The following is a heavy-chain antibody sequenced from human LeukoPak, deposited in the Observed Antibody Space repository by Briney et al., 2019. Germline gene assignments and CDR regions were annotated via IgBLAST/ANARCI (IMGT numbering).Heavy chain of an antibody. J-gene: IGHJ6*03. CDR3: ARGRYSSSWSRRYYYYYMDV. D-gene: IGHD6-13*01. CDR1: GGSFSGYY. V-gene: IGHV4-34*01. CDR2: INHSGST. Sequence: PSETLSLTCAVYGGSFSGYYWSWIRQPPGKGLEWIGEINHSGSTNYNPSLKSRVTISVDTSKNQFSLKLSSVTAADTAVYYCARGRYSSSWSRRYYYYYMDVWGKGTTVTVSS.